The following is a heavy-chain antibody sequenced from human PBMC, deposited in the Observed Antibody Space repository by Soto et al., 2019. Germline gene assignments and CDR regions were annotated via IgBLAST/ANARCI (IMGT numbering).Heavy chain of an antibody. V-gene: IGHV4-39*01. D-gene: IGHD5-12*01. CDR2: IYYSGST. CDR3: ASPSNIVATIYHDAFAI. CDR1: GGSISSSSYY. J-gene: IGHJ3*02. Sequence: SETLSLTCTVSGGSISSSSYYWGWIRQPPGKGLEWIGSIYYSGSTYYNPSLKSRVTISVDTSKNQFSLKLSSVTAADTAVYYCASPSNIVATIYHDAFAIWGQGTMVTVSS.